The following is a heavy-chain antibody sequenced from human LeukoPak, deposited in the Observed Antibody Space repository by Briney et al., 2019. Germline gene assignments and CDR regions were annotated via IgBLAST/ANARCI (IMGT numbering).Heavy chain of an antibody. V-gene: IGHV3-23*01. CDR2: ISGSGGST. D-gene: IGHD2-8*01. Sequence: PGGSLRLSCAASGFTFSSYGMSWVRQAPGKGLEWVSAISGSGGSTYYADSVKGRFTISRDNSKNTLYLQMNSLRAEDTAVYYCAKDRQEVYYFDYWGQGTLVTVSS. CDR1: GFTFSSYG. J-gene: IGHJ4*02. CDR3: AKDRQEVYYFDY.